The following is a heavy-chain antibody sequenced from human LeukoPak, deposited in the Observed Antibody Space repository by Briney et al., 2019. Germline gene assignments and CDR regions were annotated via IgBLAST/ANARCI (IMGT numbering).Heavy chain of an antibody. V-gene: IGHV3-30*18. Sequence: GGSLRLSCAASGFTFSSCGMHWVRQAPGKGLEWVAVISYDGSNKYYADSVKGRFTISRDNSKNTLYLQMNSLRAEDTAVYYCAKDGFDYWGQGTLVTVSS. CDR2: ISYDGSNK. J-gene: IGHJ4*02. CDR1: GFTFSSCG. CDR3: AKDGFDY.